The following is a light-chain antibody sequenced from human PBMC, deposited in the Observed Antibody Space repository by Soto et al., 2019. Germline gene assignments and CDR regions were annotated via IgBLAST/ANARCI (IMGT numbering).Light chain of an antibody. V-gene: IGKV3-11*01. J-gene: IGKJ4*01. CDR2: DAS. Sequence: EIVLTQSPATLSLSPGERATLSCRASQSVSNYLAWYQQKPGQAPRLLIYDASNRATGIPARFSGSGSGTDFTLTISSLRASSFADYTCLQRSNSSLLTFGGGTNVEIK. CDR3: LQRSNSSLLT. CDR1: QSVSNY.